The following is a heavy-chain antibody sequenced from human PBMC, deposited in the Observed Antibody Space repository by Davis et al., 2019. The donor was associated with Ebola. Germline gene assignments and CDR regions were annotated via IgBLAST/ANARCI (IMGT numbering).Heavy chain of an antibody. CDR2: TRNRANSYTT. V-gene: IGHV3-72*01. CDR1: GFTFSESW. CDR3: ARAVNYYSHHNMEV. D-gene: IGHD6-19*01. Sequence: GESLKISCAASGFTFSESWMAWVRQAPGKGLEWVGRTRNRANSYTTEYAASVKGRFAVSRDDSNNSLYLQMNSLKIDDTAVYYCARAVNYYSHHNMEVWGKGTTVTVSS. J-gene: IGHJ6*03.